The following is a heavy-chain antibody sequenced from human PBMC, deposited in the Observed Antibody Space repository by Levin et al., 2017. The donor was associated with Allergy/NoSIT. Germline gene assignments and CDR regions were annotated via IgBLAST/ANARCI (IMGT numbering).Heavy chain of an antibody. Sequence: ASVKVSCKASGYMFTGYYIHWVRQAPGQGLEWLGWINPNNGDTDYAQKSQGRVTLTRDTSTSTAYMELSSLRSDDTAVYYCARGGGDYYGPGSFYNAWFDPWGQGTLVIVSS. CDR2: INPNNGDT. J-gene: IGHJ5*02. CDR1: GYMFTGYY. V-gene: IGHV1-2*02. CDR3: ARGGGDYYGPGSFYNAWFDP. D-gene: IGHD3-10*01.